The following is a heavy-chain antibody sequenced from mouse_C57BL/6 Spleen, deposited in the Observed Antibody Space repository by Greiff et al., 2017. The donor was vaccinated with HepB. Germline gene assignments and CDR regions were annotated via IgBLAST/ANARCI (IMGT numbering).Heavy chain of an antibody. D-gene: IGHD2-3*01. Sequence: EVMLVESGGDLVKPGGSLKLSCAASGFTFSSYGMSWVRQTPDKRLEWVATISSGGSYTYYPDSVKGRFTISRDNAKNTLYLQMSSLKSEDTAMYYCARHPDGYYRYFDVWGTGTTVTVSS. CDR2: ISSGGSYT. J-gene: IGHJ1*03. CDR1: GFTFSSYG. V-gene: IGHV5-6*01. CDR3: ARHPDGYYRYFDV.